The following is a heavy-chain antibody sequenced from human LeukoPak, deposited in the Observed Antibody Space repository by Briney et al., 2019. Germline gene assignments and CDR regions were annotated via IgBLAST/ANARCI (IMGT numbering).Heavy chain of an antibody. J-gene: IGHJ5*02. Sequence: GASVKVSCKASGYTFTSYGISWVRQAPGQGLEWMGWISAYNGNTNYAQKLQGRVTMTTDTSTGTAYMELRSLRSDDTAVYYCAREEPVSCSSTSCYHGVGWFDPWGQGTLVTVSS. CDR1: GYTFTSYG. V-gene: IGHV1-18*01. CDR3: AREEPVSCSSTSCYHGVGWFDP. CDR2: ISAYNGNT. D-gene: IGHD2-2*01.